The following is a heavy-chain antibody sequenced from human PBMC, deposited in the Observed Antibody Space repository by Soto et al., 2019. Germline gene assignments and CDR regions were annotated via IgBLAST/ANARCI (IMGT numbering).Heavy chain of an antibody. CDR3: ARDLWFGELLVYGMDV. CDR2: IYSGGST. J-gene: IGHJ6*02. Sequence: GGSLRLSCAASGFTVSSNYMSWVRQAPGKGLEWVSVIYSGGSTYYADSVKGRFTISRDNSKNTLYLQMNSLRAEDTAVYYCARDLWFGELLVYGMDVWGQGTTVTVSS. CDR1: GFTVSSNY. D-gene: IGHD3-10*01. V-gene: IGHV3-53*01.